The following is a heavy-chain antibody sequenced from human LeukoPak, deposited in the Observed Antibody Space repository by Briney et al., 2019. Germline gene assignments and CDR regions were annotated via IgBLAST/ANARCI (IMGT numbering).Heavy chain of an antibody. CDR2: IYYSGST. D-gene: IGHD3-10*01. J-gene: IGHJ2*01. CDR3: ARSYGSGTYSWYFDL. V-gene: IGHV4-39*01. CDR1: GGSISSSSYY. Sequence: SETLSLTCTVSGGSISSSSYYWGWIRQPPGKGLDWIGSIYYSGSTYYNPSLKSRVTISVDASKNQFSLKLSSVTAADTAVYYCARSYGSGTYSWYFDLWGRGTLVTVSS.